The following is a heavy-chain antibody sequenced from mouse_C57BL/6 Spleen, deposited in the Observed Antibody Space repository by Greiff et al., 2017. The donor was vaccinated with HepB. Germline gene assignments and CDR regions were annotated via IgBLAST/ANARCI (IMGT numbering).Heavy chain of an antibody. Sequence: EVKLQESGPGLVKPSQSLSLTCSVTGYSITSGYYWNWIRQFPGNKLEWMGYISYDGSNNYNPSLKNRISITRDTSKNQFFLKLNSVTTEDTATYYCARGTTVGLDYWGQGTTLTVSS. CDR1: GYSITSGYY. D-gene: IGHD1-1*01. V-gene: IGHV3-6*01. CDR3: ARGTTVGLDY. CDR2: ISYDGSN. J-gene: IGHJ2*01.